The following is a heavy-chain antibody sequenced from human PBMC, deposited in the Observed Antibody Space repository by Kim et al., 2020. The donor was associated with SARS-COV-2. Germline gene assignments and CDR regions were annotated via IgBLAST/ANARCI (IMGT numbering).Heavy chain of an antibody. CDR3: ARGPELINYYDSSGGAFDI. CDR1: GYTFTSYG. D-gene: IGHD3-22*01. Sequence: ASVKVSCKASGYTFTSYGISWVRQAPGQGLEWMGWISAYNGNTNYAQKLQGRVTMTTDTSTSTAYMELRSLRSDDTAVYYCARGPELINYYDSSGGAFDIWGQGTMVTVSS. CDR2: ISAYNGNT. J-gene: IGHJ3*02. V-gene: IGHV1-18*04.